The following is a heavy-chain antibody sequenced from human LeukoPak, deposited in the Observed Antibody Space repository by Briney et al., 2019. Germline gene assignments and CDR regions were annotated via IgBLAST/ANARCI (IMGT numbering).Heavy chain of an antibody. Sequence: SVKVSCKASGGTFSSYAISWVRQAPGQGLEWMGGIIPIFGTANYAQKFQGRVTITADGSTSTAYVELSSLRSEDTAVYYCARGTHSSGWYASLYYFDYWGQGTLVTVSS. CDR2: IIPIFGTA. CDR3: ARGTHSSGWYASLYYFDY. D-gene: IGHD6-19*01. CDR1: GGTFSSYA. V-gene: IGHV1-69*13. J-gene: IGHJ4*02.